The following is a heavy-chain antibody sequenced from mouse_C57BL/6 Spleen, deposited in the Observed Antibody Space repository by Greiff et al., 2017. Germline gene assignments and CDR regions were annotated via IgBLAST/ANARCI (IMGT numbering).Heavy chain of an antibody. CDR3: ARFGWDGRDY. D-gene: IGHD1-1*01. V-gene: IGHV1-80*01. Sequence: QVQLQQSGAELVKPGASVKISCKASGYAFSSYWMNWVKQRPGKGLEWIGQIYPGDGGTNYNGKFKGKAKLTADKSSSTAYMPLSSLTSEDSAVYFCARFGWDGRDYWGQGTTLTVSS. J-gene: IGHJ2*01. CDR2: IYPGDGGT. CDR1: GYAFSSYW.